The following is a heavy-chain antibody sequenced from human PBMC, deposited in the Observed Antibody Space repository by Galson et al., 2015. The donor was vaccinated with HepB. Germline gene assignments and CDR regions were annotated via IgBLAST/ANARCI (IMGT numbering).Heavy chain of an antibody. Sequence: SVKVSCKASGYTFTGYYMHWVRQAPGQGLEWMGWINPNSGGTNYAQKFQGWVTMTRDTSISTAYMELSRLRSDDTAVYYCARSGIAVAGPRGGGFDFDYWGQGTLVTVSS. V-gene: IGHV1-2*04. D-gene: IGHD6-19*01. J-gene: IGHJ4*02. CDR2: INPNSGGT. CDR3: ARSGIAVAGPRGGGFDFDY. CDR1: GYTFTGYY.